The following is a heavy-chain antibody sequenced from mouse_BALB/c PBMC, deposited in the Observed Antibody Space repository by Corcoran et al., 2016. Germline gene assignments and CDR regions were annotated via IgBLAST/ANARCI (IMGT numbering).Heavy chain of an antibody. Sequence: QIQLVQSGPELKKPGETVKISCKASGYTFTNYGMNWVKQAPGKGLKWMGWINTNTGEPTYAEEFKGRFAFSLETSASTAYLQINNLKNEDTATYFCARLNGNYEPWFAYWGQGTLVTVSA. D-gene: IGHD2-1*01. CDR1: GYTFTNYG. V-gene: IGHV9-3*02. CDR3: ARLNGNYEPWFAY. J-gene: IGHJ3*01. CDR2: INTNTGEP.